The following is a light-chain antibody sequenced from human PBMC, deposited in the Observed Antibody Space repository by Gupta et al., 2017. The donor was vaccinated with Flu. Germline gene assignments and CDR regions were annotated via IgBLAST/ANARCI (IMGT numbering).Light chain of an antibody. CDR3: QTWCTDILV. CDR2: VNSDGSH. J-gene: IGLJ3*02. Sequence: QLVLTQSPSASASLGASVKPTCTLSSGHSSYAIAWHQQQPEKGPRYLMKVNSDGSHSKGDGIPDRFSGSSSGAERYLTISSLQSEDEADYYCQTWCTDILVFGGGTKLTVL. CDR1: SGHSSYA. V-gene: IGLV4-69*01.